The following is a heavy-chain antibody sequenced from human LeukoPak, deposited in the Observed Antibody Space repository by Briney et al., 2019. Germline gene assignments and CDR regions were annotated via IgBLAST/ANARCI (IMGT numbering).Heavy chain of an antibody. CDR2: IYFGGTT. D-gene: IGHD4-23*01. CDR3: ARHRSGTGGKKGVNWFDP. J-gene: IGHJ5*02. CDR1: GGSITNYY. Sequence: SETLSLTCSVSGGSITNYYWSWIRQPPGKGLEWLGNIYFGGTTDYNSSLKSRLTISVDTFKNQLSLNLQSVTAEDTATYYCARHRSGTGGKKGVNWFDPWGQGTLVTVSS. V-gene: IGHV4-59*01.